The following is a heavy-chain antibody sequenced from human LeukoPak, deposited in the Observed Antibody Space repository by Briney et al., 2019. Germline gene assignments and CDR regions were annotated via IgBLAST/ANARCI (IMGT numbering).Heavy chain of an antibody. CDR1: GFTFSDYY. V-gene: IGHV3-11*06. Sequence: PGGSLRLSCAASGFTFSDYYMSWIRQAPEKGLEWVSYISSSSNYTNYEDSVKGRFTISRDNAKNSLYLQMNSLTAEDTAVYYCARQGNNWFDPWGQGTLVTVSS. J-gene: IGHJ5*02. CDR2: ISSSSNYT. CDR3: ARQGNNWFDP.